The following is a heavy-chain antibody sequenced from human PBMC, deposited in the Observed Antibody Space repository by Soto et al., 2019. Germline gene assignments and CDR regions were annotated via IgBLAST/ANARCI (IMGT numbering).Heavy chain of an antibody. J-gene: IGHJ5*02. Sequence: GGSLRLSCAASGFTFTRYSMNWVRQAPGKGLEWVSSISSTTNYIYYGDSMKGRFTVSRDNAKNSLYLEMNSLRAEDTAVYYCAREYEDLTSKFDNWGQGTLVTVSS. D-gene: IGHD3-3*01. CDR1: GFTFTRYS. CDR2: ISSTTNYI. CDR3: AREYEDLTSKFDN. V-gene: IGHV3-21*06.